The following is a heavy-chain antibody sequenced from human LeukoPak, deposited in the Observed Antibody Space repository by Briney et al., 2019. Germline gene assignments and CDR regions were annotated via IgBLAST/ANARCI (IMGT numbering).Heavy chain of an antibody. CDR2: ISSSGSTI. V-gene: IGHV3-48*03. CDR3: TKRVKYGGTWDHFAD. Sequence: PGGSLRLSCAASGFTFSSYEMNWVRQAPGKGLEWVSYISSSGSTIYYADSVKGRFTISRDNAKNSLYLQMNSLRVEDTALYYCTKRVKYGGTWDHFADWGQGTLVTVSS. D-gene: IGHD1-26*01. CDR1: GFTFSSYE. J-gene: IGHJ4*02.